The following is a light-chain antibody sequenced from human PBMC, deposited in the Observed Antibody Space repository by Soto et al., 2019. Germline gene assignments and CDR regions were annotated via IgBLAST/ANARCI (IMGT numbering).Light chain of an antibody. J-gene: IGKJ4*02. V-gene: IGKV1-5*01. Sequence: DIQMTQSPSTLSASVGDRVSITCRASQSVGNSLAWYQQRPGKVPKLLIFDASTLESGVPSKFSGSGSDTEFTFTISSLQPDDSATYYCQQYNTYGLTFGGGTKVEIK. CDR2: DAS. CDR1: QSVGNS. CDR3: QQYNTYGLT.